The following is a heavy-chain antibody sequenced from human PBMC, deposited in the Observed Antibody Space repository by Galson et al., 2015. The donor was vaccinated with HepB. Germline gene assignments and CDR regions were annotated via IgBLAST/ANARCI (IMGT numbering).Heavy chain of an antibody. CDR1: GFMFGTYW. Sequence: SLRLSCAASGFMFGTYWMQWVRQAPGKGLVWVSVINPDGTTTDYADSVRGRFTISRDNVRSTMFLQMNSLRAEDMGVYYCVRDSGTYPGYYDFWGQGILVTVSS. V-gene: IGHV3-74*01. D-gene: IGHD1-26*01. CDR3: VRDSGTYPGYYDF. J-gene: IGHJ4*02. CDR2: INPDGTTT.